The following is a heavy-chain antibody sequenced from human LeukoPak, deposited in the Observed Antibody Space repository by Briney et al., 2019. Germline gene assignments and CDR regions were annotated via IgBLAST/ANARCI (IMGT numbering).Heavy chain of an antibody. V-gene: IGHV1-2*02. CDR3: ARAAPRDFSGGTWYFDWFDP. CDR1: GYTFTGYY. J-gene: IGHJ5*02. CDR2: ISPNSGGV. Sequence: ASVKVSCKASGYTFTGYYIHWVRQAPGQGLEWMGWISPNSGGVNYAQNFQGRVTMTRDTSISTAFMELSGMRSDDTAVYYCARAAPRDFSGGTWYFDWFDPWGQGTLVTVSS. D-gene: IGHD2-15*01.